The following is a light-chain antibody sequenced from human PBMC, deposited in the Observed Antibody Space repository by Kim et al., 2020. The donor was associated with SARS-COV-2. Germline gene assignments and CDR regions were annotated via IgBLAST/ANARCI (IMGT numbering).Light chain of an antibody. CDR1: SNTVGHEA. CDR2: KAN. J-gene: IGLJ2*01. CDR3: SAWDSSLRLQL. Sequence: RQTATLTCTGNSNTVGHEAAVSLQQHPRQPPNLLSYKANNRPSGTSERFSPSRSGNTASLTITGLQPEDEAHYYCSAWDSSLRLQLFGGGTQLTVL. V-gene: IGLV10-54*04.